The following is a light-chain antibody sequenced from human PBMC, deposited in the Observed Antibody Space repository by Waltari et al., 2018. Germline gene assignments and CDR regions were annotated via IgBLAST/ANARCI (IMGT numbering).Light chain of an antibody. V-gene: IGKV3-15*01. CDR3: QQYNYWPIS. J-gene: IGKJ5*01. CDR1: RSVNLN. Sequence: LVMTQSPSTLSVSPGESVTLSCRAGRSVNLNVAWYQQKPGQAPRLLIHDASSEATGVPARFRAGGSGTDFTLTISSLQSEDSAVYYCQQYNYWPISFGQGTRLEIK. CDR2: DAS.